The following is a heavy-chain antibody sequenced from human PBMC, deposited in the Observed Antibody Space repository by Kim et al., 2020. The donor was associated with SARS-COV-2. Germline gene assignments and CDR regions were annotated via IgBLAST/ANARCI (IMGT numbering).Heavy chain of an antibody. Sequence: YAGSVKGRFNISRENAENSLYLQMSSLRAGDTAVYYCAREGSSSGMDGLDIWGRGTMVTVSS. J-gene: IGHJ3*02. D-gene: IGHD6-6*01. CDR3: AREGSSSGMDGLDI. V-gene: IGHV3-13*01.